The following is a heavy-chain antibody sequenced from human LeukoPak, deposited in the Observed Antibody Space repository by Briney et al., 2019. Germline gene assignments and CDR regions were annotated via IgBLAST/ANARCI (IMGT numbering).Heavy chain of an antibody. CDR3: AKDQFIAVAGLFDY. V-gene: IGHV3-23*01. Sequence: PGGSLRLSCAASGFTFSSYAMSWVRQAPGKGLEWVSAISGSGGSTYYADSVKGRFTISRDNAKNTLYLQMNSLRAEDTAVYYCAKDQFIAVAGLFDYWGQGTLVTVSS. J-gene: IGHJ4*02. D-gene: IGHD6-19*01. CDR1: GFTFSSYA. CDR2: ISGSGGST.